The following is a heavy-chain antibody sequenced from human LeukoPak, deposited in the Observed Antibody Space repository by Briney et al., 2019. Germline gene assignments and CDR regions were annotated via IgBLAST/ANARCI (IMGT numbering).Heavy chain of an antibody. CDR3: ARRDGSGISDF. D-gene: IGHD3-10*01. CDR1: GYSITTCR. V-gene: IGHV5-10-1*01. J-gene: IGHJ4*02. CDR2: IDPSDSYT. Sequence: CCMGSGYSITTCRIRWVRQMPGKGLEWMGRIDPSDSYTNYSPSFQGHVTFSADKSISTAYLQWSNLKASDTAMYYCARRDGSGISDFWGQGTLVTVSS.